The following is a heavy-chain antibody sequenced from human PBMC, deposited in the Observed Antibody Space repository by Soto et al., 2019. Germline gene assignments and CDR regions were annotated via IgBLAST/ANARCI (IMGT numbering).Heavy chain of an antibody. CDR3: ASSNWNYGY. CDR2: ISSDSKTI. V-gene: IGHV3-48*02. J-gene: IGHJ4*02. D-gene: IGHD1-7*01. CDR1: GFTFSSYT. Sequence: EVQLVESGGGLVQPGGSLRLSCAASGFTFSSYTMNWVRQAPGKGLEWISKISSDSKTIKYADSVEGRFTISRDNTKSSLFLQISSLRDEDTAMYYCASSNWNYGYWGQGTLVSVSS.